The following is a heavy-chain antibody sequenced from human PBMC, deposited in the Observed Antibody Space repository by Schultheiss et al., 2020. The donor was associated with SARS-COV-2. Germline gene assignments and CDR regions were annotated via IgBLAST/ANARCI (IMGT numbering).Heavy chain of an antibody. V-gene: IGHV3-21*01. CDR3: ASLSIVVVVTAIGDV. CDR2: ITGSSSYI. CDR1: GFTFSSYS. Sequence: GGSLRLSCAASGFTFSSYSIHWVRQAPGKGLEWVSSITGSSSYIFYADSVKGRFTISRDNAKNSVYLQMNSLRAEDTAVYYCASLSIVVVVTAIGDVWGQGTTVTVSS. J-gene: IGHJ6*02. D-gene: IGHD2-2*02.